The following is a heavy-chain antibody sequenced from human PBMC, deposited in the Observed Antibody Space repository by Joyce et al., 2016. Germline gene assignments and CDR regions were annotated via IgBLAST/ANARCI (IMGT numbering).Heavy chain of an antibody. Sequence: EVQLVESGGGLVQPVGSLKLSCAASGFTFSGSAMHWVRGGWGKGLEWVGHIRSKTNNYATAYAGSVKGRFTISRDDSKNTAYLQMNSLKTEDTAVYYCTIPRGAAAGTHLEDWGRGTLVTVSS. CDR1: GFTFSGSA. D-gene: IGHD6-13*01. CDR3: TIPRGAAAGTHLED. V-gene: IGHV3-73*02. J-gene: IGHJ4*02. CDR2: IRSKTNNYAT.